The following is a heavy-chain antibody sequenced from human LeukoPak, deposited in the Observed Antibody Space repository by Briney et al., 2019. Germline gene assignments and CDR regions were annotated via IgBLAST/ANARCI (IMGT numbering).Heavy chain of an antibody. J-gene: IGHJ3*02. Sequence: PGRSLRLSCAASGLTFDDYVMNWVRQAPGKGLEWVSGISWNSGCIGYADSVKGRFIISRDNAKNSLYLQMNSLRAEDTALYYCIKGGAYHLGDAFDIWGQGTMVTVSS. CDR3: IKGGAYHLGDAFDI. CDR1: GLTFDDYV. CDR2: ISWNSGCI. V-gene: IGHV3-9*01. D-gene: IGHD1-14*01.